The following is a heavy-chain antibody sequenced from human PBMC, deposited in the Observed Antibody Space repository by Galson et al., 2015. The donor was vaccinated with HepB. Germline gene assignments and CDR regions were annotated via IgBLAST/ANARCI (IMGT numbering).Heavy chain of an antibody. CDR2: ISVRNGDT. J-gene: IGHJ6*02. Sequence: SVKVSCKASGYRFNTYGISWVRQAPGQGLEWMGWISVRNGDTKFAQNLEDRITMTTDSSTNTAYMELRRLTSDDTAIYYCAREGVYGDYVGFAQFFGVDGWGQGTTVIVSS. D-gene: IGHD2-21*02. CDR3: AREGVYGDYVGFAQFFGVDG. V-gene: IGHV1-18*01. CDR1: GYRFNTYG.